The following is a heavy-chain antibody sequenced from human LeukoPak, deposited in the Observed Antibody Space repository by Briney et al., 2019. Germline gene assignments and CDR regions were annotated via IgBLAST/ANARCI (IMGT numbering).Heavy chain of an antibody. V-gene: IGHV3-7*01. Sequence: GGSLRLSCAASGFTFSNYRMSWVRQAPGKGLEWVANINEDGSRTFYVDSVKGRLTISSDNAKSSVYLQMNSLRADDTAVYYCARNPAKVFPAVYWGQGTLVTVSS. D-gene: IGHD2-2*01. CDR3: ARNPAKVFPAVY. CDR1: GFTFSNYR. J-gene: IGHJ4*02. CDR2: INEDGSRT.